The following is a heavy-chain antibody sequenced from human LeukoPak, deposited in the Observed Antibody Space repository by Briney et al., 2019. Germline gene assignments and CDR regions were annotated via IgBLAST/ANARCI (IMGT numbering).Heavy chain of an antibody. D-gene: IGHD2-2*01. CDR2: IYYSGST. Sequence: PSETLSLTCTVSGGSISSSSYYWGWTRQPPGKGLEWIGSIYYSGSTYYNPSLKSRVTISVDTSKNQFSLKLSSVTAADTAVYYCARDPPSGIVVVPRYAFDIWGQGTMVTVSS. CDR1: GGSISSSSYY. J-gene: IGHJ3*02. V-gene: IGHV4-39*07. CDR3: ARDPPSGIVVVPRYAFDI.